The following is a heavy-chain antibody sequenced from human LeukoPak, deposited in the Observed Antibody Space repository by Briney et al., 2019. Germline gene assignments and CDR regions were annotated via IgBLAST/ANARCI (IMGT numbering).Heavy chain of an antibody. J-gene: IGHJ3*02. CDR2: IYYSGST. D-gene: IGHD2-21*01. CDR1: GGSISSYY. V-gene: IGHV4-59*08. Sequence: SETLSLTCTVSGGSISSYYWSWIRQPPGKGLEWIGYIYYSGSTNYNPPLKSRVTISVDTSKNQFSLKLSSVTAADTAVYYCARHDPPVLLDAFDIWGQGTMVTVSS. CDR3: ARHDPPVLLDAFDI.